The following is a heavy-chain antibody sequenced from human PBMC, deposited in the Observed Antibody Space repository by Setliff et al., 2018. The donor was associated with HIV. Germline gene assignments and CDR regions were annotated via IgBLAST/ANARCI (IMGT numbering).Heavy chain of an antibody. D-gene: IGHD2-2*01. CDR1: GFTFSSYE. Sequence: GSLRLSCAASGFTFSSYEMNWVRQAPGKGLEWVSYIGTSTSNIYYADSVKGRFTISRDNAKNSLYLQMNSLRAEDTAVYYCARGEPTILIEPAAFFDYWGQGTLVTVSS. J-gene: IGHJ4*02. CDR2: IGTSTSNI. V-gene: IGHV3-48*03. CDR3: ARGEPTILIEPAAFFDY.